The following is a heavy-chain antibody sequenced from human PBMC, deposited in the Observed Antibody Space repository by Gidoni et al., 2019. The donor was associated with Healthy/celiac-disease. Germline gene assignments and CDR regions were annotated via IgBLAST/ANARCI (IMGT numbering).Heavy chain of an antibody. CDR3: ARGDHYYDSSGYYSYDAFDI. Sequence: QVQLVQSGAEVKKPGSSVKVSCKASGGTFSSYAISWVRQAPGQGLEWMGGIIPIFGTANYAQKFQGRVTITADESTSTAYMELSSLRSEDTAVYYCARGDHYYDSSGYYSYDAFDIWGQGTMVTVSS. D-gene: IGHD3-22*01. V-gene: IGHV1-69*01. CDR1: GGTFSSYA. CDR2: IIPIFGTA. J-gene: IGHJ3*02.